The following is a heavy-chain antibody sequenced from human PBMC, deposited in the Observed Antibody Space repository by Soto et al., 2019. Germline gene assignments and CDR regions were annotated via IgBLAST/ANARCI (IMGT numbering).Heavy chain of an antibody. Sequence: EVQLLESGGGLVQPGGSLRLSCAASGFTFSSYAMSWVRQAPGKGLEWVSAISGSGGSTYYADSVKGRFTISRDNSKNTLYLQMSSLRAEDTAVYYCAKVSYQWLDDGVTLSAEYFQHWGQGTLVTVSS. D-gene: IGHD6-19*01. CDR1: GFTFSSYA. V-gene: IGHV3-23*01. CDR3: AKVSYQWLDDGVTLSAEYFQH. J-gene: IGHJ1*01. CDR2: ISGSGGST.